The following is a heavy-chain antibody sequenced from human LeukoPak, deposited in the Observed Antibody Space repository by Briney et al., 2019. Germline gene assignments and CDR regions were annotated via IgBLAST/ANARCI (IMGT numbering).Heavy chain of an antibody. D-gene: IGHD3-22*01. CDR1: GFTFDDYA. CDR2: ISWNSGSI. V-gene: IGHV3-9*01. J-gene: IGHJ4*02. Sequence: GRSLRLSCAASGFTFDDYAMHWVRHAPGKGLEWVSGISWNSGSIGYADSVKGRFTISRDNAKNSLYLQMNSLRAEDTALYYCAKVAPDSSGDYFDYWGQGTLVTVSS. CDR3: AKVAPDSSGDYFDY.